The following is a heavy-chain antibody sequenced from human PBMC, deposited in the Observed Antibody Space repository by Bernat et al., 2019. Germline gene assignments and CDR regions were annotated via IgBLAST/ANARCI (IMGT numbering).Heavy chain of an antibody. CDR2: IGGSGGRT. J-gene: IGHJ4*02. D-gene: IGHD2-2*01. CDR3: GKGHAMWAPPTHAFVY. CDR1: GFTFSSYA. Sequence: EVQLLESGGGLVQPGGSLRLSCAASGFTFSSYAMSWVRQAPGKGLEWVSAIGGSGGRTYYADSVKGRFTITTNSSRNTHYLRMTSLRAEDSSFYYCGKGHAMWAPPTHAFVYWYQGTLVTVSS. V-gene: IGHV3-23*01.